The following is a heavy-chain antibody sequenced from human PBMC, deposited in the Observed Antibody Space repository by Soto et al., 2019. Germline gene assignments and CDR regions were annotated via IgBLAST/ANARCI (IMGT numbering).Heavy chain of an antibody. V-gene: IGHV1-69*13. J-gene: IGHJ3*02. CDR3: AREPRPDAFDI. Sequence: ASVKVSCKASGGTFSSHAISWVRQAPGQGLEWMGGIIPIFGTANYAQKFQGRVTITADESTSTAYMELSSLRSEDTAVYYCAREPRPDAFDIWGQGTMVTVSS. CDR1: GGTFSSHA. CDR2: IIPIFGTA.